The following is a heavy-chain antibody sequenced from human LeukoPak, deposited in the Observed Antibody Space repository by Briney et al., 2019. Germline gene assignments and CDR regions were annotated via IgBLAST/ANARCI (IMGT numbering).Heavy chain of an antibody. CDR3: ASARNGDYTWDS. CDR1: GHSFTYW. D-gene: IGHD4-17*01. CDR2: YSGDSQT. V-gene: IGHV5-51*01. J-gene: IGHJ5*01. Sequence: GESLKISCKGSGHSFTYWMGWVRQMPGKGLEWMGIYSGDSQTKYSPSFQGRVTISVDNSISTAYLQWSSLEASDTAMYYCASARNGDYTWDSWGQGTLVTVSS.